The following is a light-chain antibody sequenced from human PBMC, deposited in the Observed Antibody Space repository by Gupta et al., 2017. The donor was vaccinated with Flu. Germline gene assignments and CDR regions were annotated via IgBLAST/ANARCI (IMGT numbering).Light chain of an antibody. J-gene: IGKJ5*01. CDR3: QHSDSHPLT. Sequence: DIQMTQSPSSLYASVGDRVTITCRASQSINSYLNWYQQKPGKAPKLLIYATSSLQSGVPSRFSGSRSGTDFTLTISSLQPEDFATYYCQHSDSHPLTFGQGTRLDIK. CDR2: ATS. CDR1: QSINSY. V-gene: IGKV1-39*01.